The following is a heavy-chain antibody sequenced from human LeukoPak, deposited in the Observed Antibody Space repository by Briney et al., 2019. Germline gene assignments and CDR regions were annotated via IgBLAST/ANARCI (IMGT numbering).Heavy chain of an antibody. J-gene: IGHJ6*03. Sequence: GGSLRLSCAASGFTFSSYSMNWVRQAPGKGLEWVSYISSSSSNIYYADSVKGRFTISRDKAKNSLDLQMNSLRAEDTAVYYCARVDYSNYLLIYYYYYMDVWGKGTTVTVSS. CDR2: ISSSSSNI. CDR3: ARVDYSNYLLIYYYYYMDV. CDR1: GFTFSSYS. V-gene: IGHV3-48*01. D-gene: IGHD4-11*01.